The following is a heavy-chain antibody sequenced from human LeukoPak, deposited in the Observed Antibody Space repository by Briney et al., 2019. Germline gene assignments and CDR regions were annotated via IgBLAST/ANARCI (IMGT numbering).Heavy chain of an antibody. V-gene: IGHV1-2*02. Sequence: ASVKVSCKASGYTFTGYYMHWVRQAPGQGLEWMGWINPNSGGTNYAQKFQGRVTMTRDTSISTAYMELSRLRSDDTAVYYCARTPNTYCGGDCDYWGQGTLVTVSS. J-gene: IGHJ4*02. CDR2: INPNSGGT. CDR1: GYTFTGYY. CDR3: ARTPNTYCGGDCDY. D-gene: IGHD2-21*02.